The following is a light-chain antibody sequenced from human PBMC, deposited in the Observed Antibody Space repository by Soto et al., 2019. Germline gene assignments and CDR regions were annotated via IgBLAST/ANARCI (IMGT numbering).Light chain of an antibody. CDR3: AAWDDSLSNYV. J-gene: IGLJ1*01. CDR1: SSNIRSYT. Sequence: QSVLTQPPSASGTPGQRVTISCSGSSSNIRSYTVNWYKQVPGTAPKLLIYSNDRRPSRVPDRFSGSKSGTSASLAISGLQSEDEADYYCAAWDDSLSNYVFGTGTKLTVL. V-gene: IGLV1-44*01. CDR2: SND.